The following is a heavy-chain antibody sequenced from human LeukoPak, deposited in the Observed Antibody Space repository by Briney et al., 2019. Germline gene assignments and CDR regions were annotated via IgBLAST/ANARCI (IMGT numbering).Heavy chain of an antibody. CDR3: ARDRVQVVRGVIINGETDY. Sequence: PSQTLSLTCTVSGGSISSGGYYWSWIRQHPGKGLEWIGYIYYSGSTYYNPSLKSRVTISVDTSKNQFSLKLSSVTAADTAVYYCARDRVQVVRGVIINGETDYWGQGTLVTVSS. CDR2: IYYSGST. V-gene: IGHV4-31*03. D-gene: IGHD3-10*01. J-gene: IGHJ4*02. CDR1: GGSISSGGYY.